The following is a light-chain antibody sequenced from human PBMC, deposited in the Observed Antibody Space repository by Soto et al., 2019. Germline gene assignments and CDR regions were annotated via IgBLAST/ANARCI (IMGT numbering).Light chain of an antibody. CDR2: DVT. Sequence: QSALAQPASVSGSPGQSITISCTETSSDVGGYNYISWYQQHPGQAPKVMIYDVTHRAAGVSDRFSGSKSGNTASLTISGLQAEDEADYYCCCYTTSSTWVFGGGTKLTV. V-gene: IGLV2-14*03. CDR3: CCYTTSSTWV. J-gene: IGLJ2*01. CDR1: SSDVGGYNY.